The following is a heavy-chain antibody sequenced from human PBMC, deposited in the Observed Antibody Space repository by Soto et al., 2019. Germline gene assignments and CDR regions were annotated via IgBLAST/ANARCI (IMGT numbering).Heavy chain of an antibody. Sequence: ASVKVSCKASGYSCTSYGMNCVPQSPLQGLEWMGWFNTYTGNPTYAQGFTGRFVFSMDTSASTAYLQISSLKAEGMAMYYCARSLDSSGYYHYFDYWGQGTLVTVSS. CDR3: ARSLDSSGYYHYFDY. J-gene: IGHJ4*02. CDR2: FNTYTGNP. V-gene: IGHV7-4-1*02. CDR1: GYSCTSYG. D-gene: IGHD3-22*01.